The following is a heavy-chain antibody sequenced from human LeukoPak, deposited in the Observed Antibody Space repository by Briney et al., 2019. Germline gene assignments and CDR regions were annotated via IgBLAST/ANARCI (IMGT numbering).Heavy chain of an antibody. V-gene: IGHV5-51*01. D-gene: IGHD6-6*01. CDR3: ASQAARPSKEARNGYYYYYMDV. CDR1: GYSFTSYW. CDR2: IYPGDSDT. Sequence: GESLKISCKCSGYSFTSYWIGWVRQMPGKGLEWMGIIYPGDSDTRYSPSFQGQVTISADKSISTAYLQWSSLKASDTAMYYCASQAARPSKEARNGYYYYYMDVWGKGTTVTVSS. J-gene: IGHJ6*03.